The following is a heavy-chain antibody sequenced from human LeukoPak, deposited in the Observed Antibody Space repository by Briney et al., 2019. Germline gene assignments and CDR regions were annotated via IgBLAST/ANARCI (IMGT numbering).Heavy chain of an antibody. V-gene: IGHV4-59*08. D-gene: IGHD1-26*01. CDR2: SSSSGSI. CDR3: ARHGGSYSHDY. Sequence: SETLSLTCTVSGGSISTYYWGWIRQPPGKGLEWIGYSSSSGSINYNPSLNSRVTISVDTSKNQFSLKLSSVTAADTAVYHCARHGGSYSHDYWGQGTLVTVSS. CDR1: GGSISTYY. J-gene: IGHJ4*02.